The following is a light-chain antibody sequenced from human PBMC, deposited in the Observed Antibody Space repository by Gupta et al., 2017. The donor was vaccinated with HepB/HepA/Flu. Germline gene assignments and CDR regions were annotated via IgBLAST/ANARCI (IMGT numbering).Light chain of an antibody. CDR1: QTVNFY. Sequence: EIVLTQSPATLSLSPGERATLSCRASQTVNFYLAWYQQKPGQAPRLLIYDASNRATGVPARFSGSGCGKHVSLTISSREREDFAVYYCQQPSVCPQWTFGQGTKVEIK. CDR2: DAS. CDR3: QQPSVCPQWT. J-gene: IGKJ1*01. V-gene: IGKV3-11*01.